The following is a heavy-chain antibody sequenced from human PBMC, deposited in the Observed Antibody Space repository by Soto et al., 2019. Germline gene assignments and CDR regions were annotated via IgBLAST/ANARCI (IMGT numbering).Heavy chain of an antibody. J-gene: IGHJ5*02. Sequence: ASVKVSCKASGYTFTSYAMHWVRQAPGQRLEWTGWINAGNGSTKYSQKFQGRVTITRDTSASTAYMELSSLRSEDTAVYYCARDNIVVVVAATPLYNWFDPWGQGTLVTSPQ. D-gene: IGHD2-15*01. CDR3: ARDNIVVVVAATPLYNWFDP. V-gene: IGHV1-3*01. CDR1: GYTFTSYA. CDR2: INAGNGST.